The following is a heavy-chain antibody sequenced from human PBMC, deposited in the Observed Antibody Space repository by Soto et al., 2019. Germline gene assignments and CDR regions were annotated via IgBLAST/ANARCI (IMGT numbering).Heavy chain of an antibody. Sequence: QVQLVQSGAEVKKPGASVKVSCKASGYTFTGYYMHWVRQAPGQGLEWMGWINPNSGGTNHAQKFQGRVTMTRDTSSSTAYMELSRLRSDDTAVYYCASVSPRLDQIDYWGQGTLVTVSS. CDR3: ASVSPRLDQIDY. CDR1: GYTFTGYY. J-gene: IGHJ4*02. CDR2: INPNSGGT. D-gene: IGHD2-2*01. V-gene: IGHV1-2*02.